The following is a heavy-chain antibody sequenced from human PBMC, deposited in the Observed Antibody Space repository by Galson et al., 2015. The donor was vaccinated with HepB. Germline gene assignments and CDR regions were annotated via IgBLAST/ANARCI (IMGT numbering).Heavy chain of an antibody. Sequence: SLRLSCAASGFTFSSYSMNWVRQAPGKGLEWVSSISSSSSYIYYADSVKGRFTISRDNAKNSLYLQMNSLRAEDTAVYYCARGPGRSDYYFDYWGQGTLVTVSS. CDR2: ISSSSSYI. CDR1: GFTFSSYS. CDR3: ARGPGRSDYYFDY. J-gene: IGHJ4*02. V-gene: IGHV3-21*01. D-gene: IGHD3-10*01.